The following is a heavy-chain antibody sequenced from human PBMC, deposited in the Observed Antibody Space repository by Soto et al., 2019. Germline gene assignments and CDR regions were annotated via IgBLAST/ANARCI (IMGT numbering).Heavy chain of an antibody. CDR2: INPNSGGT. CDR1: GYTFTGYY. Sequence: QVQLVQSGAEVKKPGASVKVSCKASGYTFTGYYMHRVRQAPGQGLEWMGWINPNSGGTNYAQKFQGRVTMTRDTSISTAYMELSRLRSDDTAVYYCARDLSPPITMVRGAPFDYWGQGTLVTVSS. V-gene: IGHV1-2*02. D-gene: IGHD3-10*01. CDR3: ARDLSPPITMVRGAPFDY. J-gene: IGHJ4*02.